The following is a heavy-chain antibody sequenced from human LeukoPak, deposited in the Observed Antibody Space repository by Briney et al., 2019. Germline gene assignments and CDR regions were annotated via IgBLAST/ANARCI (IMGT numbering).Heavy chain of an antibody. J-gene: IGHJ6*03. CDR3: ARALLGTAKIYYYYMDV. CDR2: IYYSGST. Sequence: SETLSLTCTVSGGSISSHYWSWIRQPPGKGLEWIGYIYYSGSTNYNPSLKSRVTISVDTSKNQFSLKLSSVTAADTAVYYCARALLGTAKIYYYYMDVWGKGTTVTVSS. D-gene: IGHD2-21*01. CDR1: GGSISSHY. V-gene: IGHV4-59*11.